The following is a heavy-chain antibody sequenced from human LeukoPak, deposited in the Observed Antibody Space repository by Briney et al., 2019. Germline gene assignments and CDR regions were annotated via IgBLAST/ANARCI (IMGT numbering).Heavy chain of an antibody. CDR1: GFTFSSYG. Sequence: PGGSLRLSCAASGFTFSSYGMHWIRQPPGKGLEWIGSIYYSGSTYYNPSLKSRVTISVDTSKNQFSLKLSSVTAADTAVYYCARQGGSVLHYSDYWGQGTLVTVSS. D-gene: IGHD5-12*01. CDR2: IYYSGST. V-gene: IGHV4-39*01. CDR3: ARQGGSVLHYSDY. J-gene: IGHJ4*02.